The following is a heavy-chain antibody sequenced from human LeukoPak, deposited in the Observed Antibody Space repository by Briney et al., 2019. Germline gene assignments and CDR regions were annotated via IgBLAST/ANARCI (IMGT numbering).Heavy chain of an antibody. CDR2: AHSDELHT. V-gene: IGHV3-30*02. CDR3: AKDWGYCSSGSCNYFDY. CDR1: GFTFSHFG. J-gene: IGHJ4*02. D-gene: IGHD2-15*01. Sequence: PGGSLRLSCAASGFTFSHFGMHWVRQAPGKVLEWVTFAHSDELHTSYADSVMGRFGTSRDNSKNTVYLQINSLRSEDTAVYYCAKDWGYCSSGSCNYFDYWGQGTLVTVSS.